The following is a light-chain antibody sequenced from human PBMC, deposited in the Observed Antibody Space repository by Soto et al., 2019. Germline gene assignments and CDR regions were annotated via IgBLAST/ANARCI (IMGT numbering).Light chain of an antibody. Sequence: QYVLTQPPSASGTPVQRVTISCSGSSSNIGSNYVYWYQQLPGTAPKLLIYSNNQRPTGVSDRLSGSKSGTSASLAISGLRSEDEADYYCAAWDGSLSGRVFGGGTKLTVL. V-gene: IGLV1-47*02. CDR3: AAWDGSLSGRV. CDR2: SNN. CDR1: SSNIGSNY. J-gene: IGLJ3*02.